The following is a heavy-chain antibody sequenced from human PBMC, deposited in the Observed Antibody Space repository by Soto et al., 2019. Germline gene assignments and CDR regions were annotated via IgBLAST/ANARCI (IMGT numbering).Heavy chain of an antibody. CDR3: AVQWGY. CDR2: ISYDGSKK. CDR1: GFTFSSYA. D-gene: IGHD2-8*01. Sequence: GGSLRLSCAASGFTFSSYAMHWVRQAPGKGLEWVAVISYDGSKKDYADSVKGRFTISRDNSKDTLYLQMNSLGAEDTAVYYCAVQWGYWGQGTLVTVSS. V-gene: IGHV3-30-3*01. J-gene: IGHJ4*02.